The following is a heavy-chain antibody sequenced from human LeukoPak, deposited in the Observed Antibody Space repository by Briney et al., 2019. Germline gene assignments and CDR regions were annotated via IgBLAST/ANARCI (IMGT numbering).Heavy chain of an antibody. V-gene: IGHV1-69*13. D-gene: IGHD3-9*01. CDR1: GGTFSSYV. CDR2: ILPIFGTA. J-gene: IGHJ5*02. CDR3: ARAEDQGRYFDWLPGFDP. Sequence: ASVKVSCKASGGTFSSYVINWVRQAPGQGLEWMGGILPIFGTAIYAQHFQGRLTITADESTNSAYMELNRLRSDDTAVYYCARAEDQGRYFDWLPGFDPWGQGTLVTVSS.